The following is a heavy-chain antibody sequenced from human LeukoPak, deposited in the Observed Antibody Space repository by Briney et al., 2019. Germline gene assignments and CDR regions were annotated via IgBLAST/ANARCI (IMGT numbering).Heavy chain of an antibody. J-gene: IGHJ4*02. CDR3: ARGGVLKSVDY. CDR1: GGSIGSHY. Sequence: SETLSLTCTVSGGSIGSHYWTWIRQTPGKGLEWIGYVYDIGSTKYNPSLKSRVTISVDTSKNQFSLRLSSVTAADTTVYYCARGGVLKSVDYWGQGTLVAVSS. D-gene: IGHD3-16*01. CDR2: VYDIGST. V-gene: IGHV4-59*11.